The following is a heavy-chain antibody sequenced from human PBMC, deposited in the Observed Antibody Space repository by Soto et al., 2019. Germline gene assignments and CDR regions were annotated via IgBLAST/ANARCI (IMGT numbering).Heavy chain of an antibody. V-gene: IGHV3-30-3*01. J-gene: IGHJ6*02. CDR1: GFTFSSYA. CDR2: ISYDGSNK. CDR3: ARDPSSGSYLPYYYYYYGMDV. Sequence: QVQLVESGGGVVQPGRSLRLSCAASGFTFSSYAMHWVRQAPGKGLEWVAVISYDGSNKYYADSVKGRFTISRDNSKNTLYLQMNRLRAEDTAVYYCARDPSSGSYLPYYYYYYGMDVWGQGTTVTVSS. D-gene: IGHD1-26*01.